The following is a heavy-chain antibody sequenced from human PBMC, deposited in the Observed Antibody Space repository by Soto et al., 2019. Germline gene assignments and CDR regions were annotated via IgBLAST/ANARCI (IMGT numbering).Heavy chain of an antibody. CDR1: GGTFSRYA. D-gene: IGHD3-22*01. CDR2: IVPMFGTA. J-gene: IGHJ4*02. Sequence: QVQLVQSGAEVKKPGSSVKVSCKASGGTFSRYALSWVRQAPGQGPAWMGGIVPMFGTANYAQKFQGRVTITADESTSTAYMQLSSLRSEDTAVYYCARGVYYDNRGYYFFFWGQGTLVTVSS. V-gene: IGHV1-69*01. CDR3: ARGVYYDNRGYYFFF.